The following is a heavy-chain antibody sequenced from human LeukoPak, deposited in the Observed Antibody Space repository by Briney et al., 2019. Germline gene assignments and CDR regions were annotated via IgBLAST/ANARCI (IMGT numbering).Heavy chain of an antibody. CDR1: GGSFSGYY. CDR2: IYYSGST. J-gene: IGHJ4*02. V-gene: IGHV4-59*08. Sequence: KASETLSLTCAVYGGSFSGYYWSWIRQPPGKGLEWIGYIYYSGSTNYNPSLKSRVTISVDTSKNQFSLKLSSVAAADTAVYYCASYYGSGSNPFDYWGQGTLVTVSS. D-gene: IGHD3-10*01. CDR3: ASYYGSGSNPFDY.